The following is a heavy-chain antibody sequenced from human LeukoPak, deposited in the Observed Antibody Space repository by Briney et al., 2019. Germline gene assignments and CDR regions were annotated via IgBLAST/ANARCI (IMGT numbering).Heavy chain of an antibody. CDR3: ARTVVVVPAATYYFDY. D-gene: IGHD2-2*01. V-gene: IGHV1-3*01. Sequence: ASVKDSCKASGYTFTSYAMHWVRQAAGQRREWMGWINAGNGNTKYSQKFQGRVTINRDTSASTAYMELSSLRSEDTAVYYCARTVVVVPAATYYFDYWGQGTLVTVSS. CDR1: GYTFTSYA. J-gene: IGHJ4*02. CDR2: INAGNGNT.